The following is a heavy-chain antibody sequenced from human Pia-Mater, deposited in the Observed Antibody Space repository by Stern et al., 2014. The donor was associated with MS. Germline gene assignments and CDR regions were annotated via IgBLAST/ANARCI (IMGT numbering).Heavy chain of an antibody. CDR2: MYWGTEK. J-gene: IGHJ4*02. D-gene: IGHD2-15*01. CDR1: GFSLSTSGVH. Sequence: ESGPRLVKPTQTLTLTCTFSGFSLSTSGVHVGWIRQPPGKALEWLAGMYWGTEKRYNPSLKSRLTITKDTSKNQVVLTMTNMDPMDTATYYCARPDCSGGRCFDSWGQGTQVTVSS. V-gene: IGHV2-5*02. CDR3: ARPDCSGGRCFDS.